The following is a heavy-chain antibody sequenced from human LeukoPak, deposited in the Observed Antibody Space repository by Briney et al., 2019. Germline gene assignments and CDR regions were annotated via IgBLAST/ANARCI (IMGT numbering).Heavy chain of an antibody. CDR1: GVSIITSNSY. Sequence: SETLSLTCTVSGVSIITSNSYWGWIRQPPGKGLEWIGSIYYTGNTYYNASLKSQVSISIDTSKNQFSLRLTSVTAADTAVYFCARQTGSGLFILPGGQGTLVTVSS. J-gene: IGHJ4*02. CDR2: IYYTGNT. V-gene: IGHV4-39*01. CDR3: ARQTGSGLFILP. D-gene: IGHD3/OR15-3a*01.